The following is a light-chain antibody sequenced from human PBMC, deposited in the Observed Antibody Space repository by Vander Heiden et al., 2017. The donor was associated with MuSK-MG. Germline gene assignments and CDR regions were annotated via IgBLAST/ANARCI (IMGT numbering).Light chain of an antibody. CDR2: DVV. CDR3: SSHTTSATMV. J-gene: IGLJ3*02. Sequence: QSALTQPPSVSGSPGQSVTISCPGSNSDVGHSQSVSWYQQSPGTVPKVVIYDVVNRPSGVPDRCSGSKSGNTASLTISGLQAEDDADDYCSSHTTSATMVFGGGTRVTVL. V-gene: IGLV2-18*02. CDR1: NSDVGHSQS.